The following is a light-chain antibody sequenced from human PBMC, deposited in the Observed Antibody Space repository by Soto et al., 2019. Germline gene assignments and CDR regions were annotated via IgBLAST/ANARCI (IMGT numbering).Light chain of an antibody. CDR3: QQSYRTPLA. CDR2: SAS. V-gene: IGKV1-39*01. Sequence: DIQMTQSPSSLSASVGDRVTISCRASQDISIYLHWYQQKPGKAPNLINYSASNLQSGVPSRFGGSGYGSDFTLPISALQPEDFASCDCQQSYRTPLAFGQGTKVEIK. CDR1: QDISIY. J-gene: IGKJ1*01.